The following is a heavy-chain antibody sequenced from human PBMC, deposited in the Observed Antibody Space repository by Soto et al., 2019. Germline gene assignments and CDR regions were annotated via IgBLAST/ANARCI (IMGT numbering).Heavy chain of an antibody. Sequence: GGSLRLSCAASGFTFDDYAMHWVRQAPGKGLEWVSGISWNSGSIGYADSVKGRFTISRDNAKNSLYLQMNSLRAEDTALYYCAKDTSDSSGWDSLDYWGQGTLVTVSS. V-gene: IGHV3-9*01. CDR1: GFTFDDYA. CDR3: AKDTSDSSGWDSLDY. D-gene: IGHD6-19*01. CDR2: ISWNSGSI. J-gene: IGHJ4*02.